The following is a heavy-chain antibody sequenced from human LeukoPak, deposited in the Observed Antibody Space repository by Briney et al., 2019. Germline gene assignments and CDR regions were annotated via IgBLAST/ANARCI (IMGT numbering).Heavy chain of an antibody. J-gene: IGHJ6*03. CDR2: INHSGST. Sequence: SETLPLTCAVYGGSFSGYYWSWIRQPPGKGLEWIGEINHSGSTNYNQSLKSRVTISVDTSKNQFSLKLSSVTAADTAVYYCARGSRITMVRGVIIRATTHYYYMDVWGKGTTVTVSS. V-gene: IGHV4-34*01. CDR1: GGSFSGYY. CDR3: ARGSRITMVRGVIIRATTHYYYMDV. D-gene: IGHD3-10*01.